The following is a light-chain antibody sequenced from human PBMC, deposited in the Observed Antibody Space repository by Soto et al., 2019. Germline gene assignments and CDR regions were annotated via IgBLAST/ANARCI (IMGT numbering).Light chain of an antibody. CDR1: QSVSSY. Sequence: EIVLTQSPATLSLSPGERATLSCRASQSVSSYLAWYQQKPGQAPRLLIYDASNRATGIPARFSGSGSGIDFTHTISSLEPEDFAVYSWQQRSNWPRRLNFGGGTKVEIK. J-gene: IGKJ4*01. CDR2: DAS. V-gene: IGKV3-11*01. CDR3: QQRSNWPRRLN.